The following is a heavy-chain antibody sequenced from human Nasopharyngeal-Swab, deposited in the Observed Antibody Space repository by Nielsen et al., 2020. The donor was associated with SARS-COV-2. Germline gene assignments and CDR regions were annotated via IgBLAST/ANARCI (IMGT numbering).Heavy chain of an antibody. V-gene: IGHV3-9*01. CDR1: GFTFDDYA. D-gene: IGHD6-13*01. J-gene: IGHJ3*02. Sequence: GGSLRLSCAASGFTFDDYAKHWVRQAPGKGLEWVSGISWNSGSIGYADSVKGRFTISRDNAKNSLYLQMNSLRAEDTALYYCAKVAAAEPFDAFDIWGQGTMVTVSS. CDR2: ISWNSGSI. CDR3: AKVAAAEPFDAFDI.